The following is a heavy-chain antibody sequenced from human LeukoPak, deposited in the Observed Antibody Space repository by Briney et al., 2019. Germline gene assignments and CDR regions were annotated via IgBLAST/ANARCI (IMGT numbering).Heavy chain of an antibody. J-gene: IGHJ4*02. Sequence: SETLSLTCTVSGDSISSSYWSWIRQPPGKGLEWIGDIYYSGSIKYNPSLKSRVTMSVDTSKNQFSLKLSSVTAADTAIYYCARENPSGYYNRPIDYWGQGTLVTVSS. CDR1: GDSISSSY. CDR3: ARENPSGYYNRPIDY. D-gene: IGHD3-22*01. CDR2: IYYSGSI. V-gene: IGHV4-59*01.